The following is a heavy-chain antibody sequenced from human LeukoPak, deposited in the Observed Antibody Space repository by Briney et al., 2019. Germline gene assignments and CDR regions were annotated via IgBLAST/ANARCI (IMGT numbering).Heavy chain of an antibody. CDR1: GGTFSSYA. CDR2: IIPIFGTA. Sequence: SVKVSCKASGGTFSSYAISWVRQAPGQGLEWMGGIIPIFGTANYAQKFQGRVTITTDESTSTAYMELSSLRSEDTAVYYCARAGWNNAPGYSSSWYPENWGQGTLVTVSS. J-gene: IGHJ4*02. CDR3: ARAGWNNAPGYSSSWYPEN. D-gene: IGHD6-13*01. V-gene: IGHV1-69*05.